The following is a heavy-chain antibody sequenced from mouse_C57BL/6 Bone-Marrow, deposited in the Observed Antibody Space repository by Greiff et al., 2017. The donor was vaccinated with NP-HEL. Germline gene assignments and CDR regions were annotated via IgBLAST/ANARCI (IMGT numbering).Heavy chain of an antibody. CDR3: TRELRSAWFAY. V-gene: IGHV1-15*01. CDR1: GYTFTDYE. CDR2: IDPETGGT. D-gene: IGHD1-1*01. Sequence: QVQLQQSGAGLVRPGASVTLSCKASGYTFTDYEMHWVKQTPVHGLEWIGAIDPETGGTAYNQKFKGKAILTADKSSSTAYMELRSLTSEDSAVYYCTRELRSAWFAYWGQGTLVTVSA. J-gene: IGHJ3*01.